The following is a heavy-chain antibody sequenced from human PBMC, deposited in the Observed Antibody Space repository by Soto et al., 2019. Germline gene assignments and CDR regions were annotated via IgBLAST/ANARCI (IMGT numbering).Heavy chain of an antibody. Sequence: SETLSLTCTVSGGSISSGGYYWSWIRQHPGKGLEWIGYIYYSGSTFYNPSLKSRVTISVDTYKNQFSLKLSSVTAADTAVYYCARVPDLRYCSGGSCQGYFDYWGQGTLVTVSS. CDR1: GGSISSGGYY. CDR3: ARVPDLRYCSGGSCQGYFDY. D-gene: IGHD2-15*01. J-gene: IGHJ4*02. CDR2: IYYSGST. V-gene: IGHV4-31*03.